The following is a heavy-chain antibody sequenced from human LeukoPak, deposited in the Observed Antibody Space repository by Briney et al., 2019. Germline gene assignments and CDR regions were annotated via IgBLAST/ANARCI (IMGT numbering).Heavy chain of an antibody. D-gene: IGHD3-16*02. Sequence: GTSVKFSCKASGFTFTSSAMQWVRQARGQRLEWIGWIVVGSGNTNYAQKFQERVTITRDMSTSTAYMELSSLRSEDTAVYYCAAVVGYDYVWGSYRDPNWFDPWGQGTLVTVSS. CDR2: IVVGSGNT. CDR3: AAVVGYDYVWGSYRDPNWFDP. V-gene: IGHV1-58*02. J-gene: IGHJ5*02. CDR1: GFTFTSSA.